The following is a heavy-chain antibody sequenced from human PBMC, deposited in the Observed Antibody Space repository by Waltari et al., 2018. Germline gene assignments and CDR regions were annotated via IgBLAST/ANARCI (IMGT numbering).Heavy chain of an antibody. Sequence: VQLMESGGGLVKPGGSLRLSCAASGFSFSSYNINWVRQAPGKGLEWVYSITSSGRIFYAASVSGRFTSARDNTKSSLYLQMNYLRVEDTAVYSCARDRSSDDAFDIWGQGTVVTV. CDR2: ITSSGRI. J-gene: IGHJ3*02. CDR3: ARDRSSDDAFDI. V-gene: IGHV3-21*01. CDR1: GFSFSSYN.